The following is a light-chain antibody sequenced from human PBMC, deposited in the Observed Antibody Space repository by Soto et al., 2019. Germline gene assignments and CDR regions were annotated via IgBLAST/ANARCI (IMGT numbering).Light chain of an antibody. CDR1: SSDVGGYNY. J-gene: IGLJ2*01. CDR3: SSYAGSNPVV. Sequence: QSALTQPPSASGSPGQSVTISCTGTSSDVGGYNYVSWYQQHPGKAPKLMIYEVSKRPSGVPDRFSGSKSGNTASLTVSGLQAEDEADYYCSSYAGSNPVVFGGGTQLTLL. V-gene: IGLV2-8*01. CDR2: EVS.